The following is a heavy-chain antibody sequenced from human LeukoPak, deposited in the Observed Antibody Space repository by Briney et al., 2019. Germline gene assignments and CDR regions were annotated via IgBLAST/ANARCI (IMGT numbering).Heavy chain of an antibody. D-gene: IGHD6-19*01. J-gene: IGHJ4*02. Sequence: PGGSLRLSCGASGFTFSSYWMSWVRQAPGKGLEWVANIKEDGSEKYYVDSVKGRFTISRDNAKNSLYLQMNSLRVDDTAVYYCARARWVAGTASVDYWGQGSLVTVSS. CDR1: GFTFSSYW. CDR2: IKEDGSEK. CDR3: ARARWVAGTASVDY. V-gene: IGHV3-7*04.